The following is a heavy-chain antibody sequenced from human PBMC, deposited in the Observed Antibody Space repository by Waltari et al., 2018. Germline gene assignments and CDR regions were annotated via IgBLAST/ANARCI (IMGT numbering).Heavy chain of an antibody. D-gene: IGHD2-15*01. Sequence: QVQLVQSGAEVKKPEASVKVNCKASGYTFTSYIIHWLRQAPGQRLEWMGRINPVNGNKLYTQKFQDRVTVSGDTSAGTAYVEVSSLTSEETVIYYCARPLEECGGGSCDYDRGFDAWGQGTLVTVSS. V-gene: IGHV1-3*01. CDR1: GYTFTSYI. J-gene: IGHJ5*02. CDR3: ARPLEECGGGSCDYDRGFDA. CDR2: INPVNGNK.